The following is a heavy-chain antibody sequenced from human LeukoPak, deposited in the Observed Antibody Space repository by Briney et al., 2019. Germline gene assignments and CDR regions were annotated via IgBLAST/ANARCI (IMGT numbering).Heavy chain of an antibody. Sequence: GGSLRLSCAASGFTFSSYSMHWVRQAPGKGLEWVALTWYDGSSKYYADSVKGRFTISRDSSKNTLYLQMNSLRAEDTAVYYCARDGGYSNYANSMDVWGQGTTVTVSS. CDR2: TWYDGSSK. CDR1: GFTFSSYS. D-gene: IGHD4-11*01. CDR3: ARDGGYSNYANSMDV. V-gene: IGHV3-33*01. J-gene: IGHJ6*02.